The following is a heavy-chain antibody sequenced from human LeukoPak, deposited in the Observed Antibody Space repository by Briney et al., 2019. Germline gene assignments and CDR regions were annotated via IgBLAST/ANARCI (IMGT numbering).Heavy chain of an antibody. CDR3: ARLPTGIAVAGGANWFDP. CDR2: IYHSGST. V-gene: IGHV4-38-2*01. J-gene: IGHJ5*02. Sequence: SETLSLTCAVYGGSFSGYYWGWIRQPPGKGLEWIGSIYHSGSTYYNPSLKSRVTISVDTSKNQFSLKLSSVTAADTAVYYCARLPTGIAVAGGANWFDPWGQGTLVTVSS. CDR1: GGSFSGYY. D-gene: IGHD6-19*01.